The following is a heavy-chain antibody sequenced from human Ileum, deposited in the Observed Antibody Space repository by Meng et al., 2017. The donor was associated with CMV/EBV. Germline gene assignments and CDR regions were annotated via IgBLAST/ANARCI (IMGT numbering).Heavy chain of an antibody. D-gene: IGHD3-3*01. Sequence: TFSDYYMDWVRQAPGKGLEWVGRIRNKVNSYTTEYAASVKGRFTISRDDSKKSLYLQMDSLKTEDTAVYYCTRERHFQGPASAFFDYWGQGALVTVSS. CDR2: IRNKVNSYTT. V-gene: IGHV3-72*01. CDR3: TRERHFQGPASAFFDY. J-gene: IGHJ4*02. CDR1: TFSDYY.